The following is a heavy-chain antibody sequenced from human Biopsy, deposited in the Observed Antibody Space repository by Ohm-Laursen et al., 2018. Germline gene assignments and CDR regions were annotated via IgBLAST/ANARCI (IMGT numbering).Heavy chain of an antibody. CDR2: IHGSGRT. CDR3: AREQPALSGGGSWFDS. CDR1: EFNVDRNH. V-gene: IGHV3-66*01. Sequence: SLRLSCAASEFNVDRNHMNWVRQAPGKGLEWVSMIHGSGRTDYADSVKGRFTVSRDNPKNSLYLQMNSLRADDSAVYFCAREQPALSGGGSWFDSWGQGTLVIVSS. D-gene: IGHD6-19*01. J-gene: IGHJ5*01.